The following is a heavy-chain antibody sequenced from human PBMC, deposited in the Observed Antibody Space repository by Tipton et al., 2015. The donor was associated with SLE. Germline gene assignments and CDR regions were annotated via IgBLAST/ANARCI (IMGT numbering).Heavy chain of an antibody. Sequence: LRLSCTVSGGSISSSSYYWGWIRQPPGKGLAWIGSIYYSGSTYYNPSLKSRVTISVNTSKNQFSLMLSSVTAADTAVYYCAREGRQQQLVRAHFDYLGQGTLVTVSS. CDR2: IYYSGST. J-gene: IGHJ4*02. D-gene: IGHD6-13*01. V-gene: IGHV4-39*07. CDR3: AREGRQQQLVRAHFDY. CDR1: GGSISSSSYY.